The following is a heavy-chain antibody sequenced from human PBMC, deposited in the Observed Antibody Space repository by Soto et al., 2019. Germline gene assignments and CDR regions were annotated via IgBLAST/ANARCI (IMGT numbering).Heavy chain of an antibody. J-gene: IGHJ5*02. CDR3: ARGTSSIAARPGWFDH. D-gene: IGHD6-6*01. V-gene: IGHV3-21*01. CDR2: ISSSSSYI. CDR1: GFTFSSYS. Sequence: PXGSLRLSCAASGFTFSSYSMNWVRQAPGRGLEWVSSISSSSSYIYYADSVKGRFTISRDNAKNSLYLQMNSLRAEDTAVYYCARGTSSIAARPGWFDHWGQGTLVTVSS.